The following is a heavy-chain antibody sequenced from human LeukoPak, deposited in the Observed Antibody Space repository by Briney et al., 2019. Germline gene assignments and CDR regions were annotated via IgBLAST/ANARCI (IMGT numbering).Heavy chain of an antibody. J-gene: IGHJ4*02. CDR1: GFTFYDYA. CDR2: ISWNSGSI. Sequence: GGSLRLSCAASGFTFYDYAMHWVRQAPGKGLEWVSGISWNSGSIGYADSVKGRFTISRDNAKNSLYLQMNSLRAEDTALYYCARAGLYNWNYEGTAYFDYWGQGTLVTVSS. V-gene: IGHV3-9*01. CDR3: ARAGLYNWNYEGTAYFDY. D-gene: IGHD1-7*01.